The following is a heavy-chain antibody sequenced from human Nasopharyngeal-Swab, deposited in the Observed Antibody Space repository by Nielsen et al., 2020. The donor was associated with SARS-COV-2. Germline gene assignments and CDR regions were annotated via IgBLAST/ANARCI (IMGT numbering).Heavy chain of an antibody. J-gene: IGHJ4*02. CDR3: ARDTGSLFDY. CDR2: ISYDGSNK. D-gene: IGHD1-26*01. CDR1: GFTFSSYA. V-gene: IGHV3-30-3*01. Sequence: GGSLRLSCAASGFTFSSYAMHWVRKAPGKGLDWVAVISYDGSNKYYADSVKGRFTISRDKSKNTLYLQMNSLRAEDTAVYYCARDTGSLFDYWGQGTLVTVSS.